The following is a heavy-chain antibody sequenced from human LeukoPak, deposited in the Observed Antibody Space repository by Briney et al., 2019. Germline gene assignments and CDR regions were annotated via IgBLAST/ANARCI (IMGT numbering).Heavy chain of an antibody. V-gene: IGHV3-30*03. D-gene: IGHD3-22*01. CDR2: ISYDGSNK. CDR1: GFTFSSYG. J-gene: IGHJ1*01. CDR3: AREDVVVITIRYFQH. Sequence: GGSLRLSCAASGFTFSSYGMHWVRQAPGKGLEWVAVISYDGSNKYYADSVKGRFTISRDNSKNTLYLQMNSLRTEDTAIYYCAREDVVVITIRYFQHWGQGTLVTVSS.